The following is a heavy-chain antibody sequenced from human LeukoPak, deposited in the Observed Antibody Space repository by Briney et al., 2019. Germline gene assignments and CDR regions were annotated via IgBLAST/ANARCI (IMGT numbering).Heavy chain of an antibody. V-gene: IGHV4-38-2*02. CDR1: AYSISSGYY. D-gene: IGHD3-10*01. CDR3: ARDLTAYGSGSYDY. CDR2: IYHSGST. J-gene: IGHJ4*02. Sequence: SETLSLTCTVSAYSISSGYYWGWIRQPPGKGVEWIGSIYHSGSTYYNPSLKRRVTISVDTSKNQFSLKLSSVTAADTAVYYCARDLTAYGSGSYDYWGQGTLVTVSS.